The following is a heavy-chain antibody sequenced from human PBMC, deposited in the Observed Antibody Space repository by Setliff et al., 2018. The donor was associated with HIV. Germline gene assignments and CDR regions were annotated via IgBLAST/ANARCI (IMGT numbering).Heavy chain of an antibody. D-gene: IGHD2-8*01. CDR3: ARVLPYCTNGVCYWYYFDY. CDR2: IYSNGGT. CDR1: GGSISSYY. Sequence: PSETLSLTCNVSGGSISSYYWSWIRQPPGKGLEYIGYIYSNGGTNYNPSLKSRVTISIDTSKNQFSLKLSSVTAADTAVYYCARVLPYCTNGVCYWYYFDYWGQGTLVTVSS. J-gene: IGHJ4*02. V-gene: IGHV4-59*12.